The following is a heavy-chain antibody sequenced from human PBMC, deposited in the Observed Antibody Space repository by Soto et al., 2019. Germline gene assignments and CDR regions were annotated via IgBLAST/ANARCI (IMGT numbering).Heavy chain of an antibody. CDR1: GISVSTSDYY. Sequence: SETLSLTCTVSGISVSTSDYYWGWVRQPPGKGLDWIGNIYYSGSTFYNPSLRSRVTLSVDTSKNQFSLRLNSVTVADTAVYFCAGFVVPASRNSDFDYWGQGTLVTSPQ. D-gene: IGHD2-15*01. CDR3: AGFVVPASRNSDFDY. J-gene: IGHJ4*02. CDR2: IYYSGST. V-gene: IGHV4-39*01.